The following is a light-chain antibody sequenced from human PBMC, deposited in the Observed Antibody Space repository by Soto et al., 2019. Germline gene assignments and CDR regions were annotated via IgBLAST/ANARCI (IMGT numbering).Light chain of an antibody. V-gene: IGKV3-20*01. J-gene: IGKJ3*01. CDR3: QQYGSSPPT. CDR2: DAS. Sequence: EIVLTQSPGTLSVSPGERVTLSCRASQSVSSSYLAWYQQKPGQAPRLLMFDASGRASGIPDRFSGSGSGTDFTLTISRLEPEDFAVYYCQQYGSSPPTFGPGTKVDIK. CDR1: QSVSSSY.